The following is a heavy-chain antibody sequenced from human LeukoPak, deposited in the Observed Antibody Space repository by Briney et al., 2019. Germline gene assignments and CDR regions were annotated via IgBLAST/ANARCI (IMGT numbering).Heavy chain of an antibody. CDR3: ASPLAYCGGDCHP. V-gene: IGHV1-69*02. Sequence: GASVKVSCKASGGTFSSYTISWVRQAPGQGLEWMGRIIPILGIANYAQKFQGRVTITADESMSTAYMELSSLRSEDTAVYYCASPLAYCGGDCHPWGQGSLVTVSS. J-gene: IGHJ5*02. CDR1: GGTFSSYT. CDR2: IIPILGIA. D-gene: IGHD2-21*02.